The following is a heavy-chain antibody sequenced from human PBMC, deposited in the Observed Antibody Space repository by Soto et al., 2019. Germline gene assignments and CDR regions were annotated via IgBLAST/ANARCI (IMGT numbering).Heavy chain of an antibody. J-gene: IGHJ6*02. V-gene: IGHV4-30-4*01. D-gene: IGHD3-9*01. CDR1: GGSISSGDYY. CDR2: IYYSGST. CDR3: AREGPHFDWLLTYYYYGMDV. Sequence: QVQLQESGPGLVKPSQTLSLTCTVSGGSISSGDYYWSWIRQPPGKGLEWIGYIYYSGSTYYNPSLKSRVTISVDTSKNQFSLKLSSVTAADTAVYYCAREGPHFDWLLTYYYYGMDVWGQGTTVTVSS.